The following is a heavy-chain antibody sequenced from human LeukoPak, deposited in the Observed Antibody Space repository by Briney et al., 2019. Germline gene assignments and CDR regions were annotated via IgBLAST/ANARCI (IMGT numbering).Heavy chain of an antibody. D-gene: IGHD3-10*01. CDR2: ISAYNGNT. CDR3: ARALYGSGSYYTSDY. J-gene: IGHJ4*02. CDR1: GYTFTSYG. V-gene: IGHV1-18*04. Sequence: ASVKVSCKASGYTFTSYGISWVRQAPGQGLEWMGWISAYNGNTSYAQKLQGRVTMTTDTSTSTAYMELRSLRSDDTAVYYCARALYGSGSYYTSDYWGQGTLVTVSS.